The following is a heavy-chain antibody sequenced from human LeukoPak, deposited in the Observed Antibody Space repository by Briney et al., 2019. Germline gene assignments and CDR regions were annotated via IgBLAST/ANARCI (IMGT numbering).Heavy chain of an antibody. V-gene: IGHV1-2*02. Sequence: GASVKVSCKASGYTFTGYYTHWVRQAPGQGLEWMGWINPNSGGTNYAQKFQGRVTMTRDTSISTAYMELSRLRSDDTAVYYCLGYCSGGSCYGEFDPWGQGTLVTVSS. CDR3: LGYCSGGSCYGEFDP. J-gene: IGHJ5*02. D-gene: IGHD2-15*01. CDR1: GYTFTGYY. CDR2: INPNSGGT.